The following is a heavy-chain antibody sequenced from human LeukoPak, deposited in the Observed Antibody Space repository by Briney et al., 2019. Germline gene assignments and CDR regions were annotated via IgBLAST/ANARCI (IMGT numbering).Heavy chain of an antibody. V-gene: IGHV3-53*01. CDR1: GFTLSNKY. Sequence: GGSLRLSCAASGFTLSNKYMTWVRQAPGKGLEWVSLIYSDGRTYYAESVKGGCTISRDGSKNTLYLQMNSVRGEDTGVYYCARRRVLSGYLVVFDLWGRGTGVSV. CDR3: ARRRVLSGYLVVFDL. J-gene: IGHJ3*01. CDR2: IYSDGRT. D-gene: IGHD3-22*01.